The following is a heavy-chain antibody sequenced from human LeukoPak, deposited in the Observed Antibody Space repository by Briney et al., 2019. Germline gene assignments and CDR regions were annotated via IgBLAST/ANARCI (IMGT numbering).Heavy chain of an antibody. CDR1: GFTFSGSA. V-gene: IGHV3-73*01. CDR3: TRQSPSNYCSSTSCPYYYHYGMDV. J-gene: IGHJ6*04. CDR2: IRSKANSYAT. D-gene: IGHD2-2*01. Sequence: PGGSLRLSCAASGFTFSGSAMHWVRQASGKGLEWVGRIRSKANSYATAYAASVKGRFTISRDDSKNTAYLQMNSLKTEDTAVYYCTRQSPSNYCSSTSCPYYYHYGMDVWGKGTTVTVSS.